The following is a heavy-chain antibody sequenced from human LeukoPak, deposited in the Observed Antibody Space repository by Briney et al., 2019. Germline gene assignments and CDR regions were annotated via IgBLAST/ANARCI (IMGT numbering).Heavy chain of an antibody. Sequence: GGFLRLSCAASGFTFSSYSMNWVRQAPGKGLEWVSSISSSSSNKDYVDSVKGRFTVSRDNAKNSLYLQMDSLRVEDTAVYYCARDPPSRGTRYFDYWGQGILVTVSS. CDR1: GFTFSSYS. J-gene: IGHJ4*02. CDR3: ARDPPSRGTRYFDY. V-gene: IGHV3-21*01. D-gene: IGHD3-16*01. CDR2: ISSSSSNK.